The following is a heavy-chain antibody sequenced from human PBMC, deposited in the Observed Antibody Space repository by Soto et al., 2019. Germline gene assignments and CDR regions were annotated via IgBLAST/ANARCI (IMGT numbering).Heavy chain of an antibody. V-gene: IGHV6-1*01. J-gene: IGHJ6*02. CDR1: GDSVSSSSVT. D-gene: IGHD5-18*01. CDR2: TYYRSKWYN. CDR3: ARDPWEGYSYGYYYGMDV. Sequence: SQTLSLTCAISGDSVSSSSVTWNWIRQSPSRGLEWLGRTYYRSKWYNDYAESVKSRITINPDTSKNQFSLHLNSVTPEDTAVYYCARDPWEGYSYGYYYGMDVWGQGTTVTVSS.